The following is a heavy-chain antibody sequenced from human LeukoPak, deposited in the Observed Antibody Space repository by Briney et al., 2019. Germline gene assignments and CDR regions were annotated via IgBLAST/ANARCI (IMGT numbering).Heavy chain of an antibody. CDR3: ARWDQLLGKGFYYFDY. V-gene: IGHV1-3*01. D-gene: IGHD2-2*01. CDR1: GYTFTSYA. Sequence: ASVKVSCKASGYTFTSYAMHWVRQAPGQRLEWMGWINAGNGNTKYSQKFQGRVTITRDTSASTAYMELSSLRSEDTAVYFCARWDQLLGKGFYYFDYWGQGTLVTVSS. CDR2: INAGNGNT. J-gene: IGHJ4*02.